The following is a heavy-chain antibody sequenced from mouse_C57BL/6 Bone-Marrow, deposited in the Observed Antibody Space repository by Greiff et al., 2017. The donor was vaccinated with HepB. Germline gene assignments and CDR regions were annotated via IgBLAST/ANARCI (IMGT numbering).Heavy chain of an antibody. V-gene: IGHV5-12*01. J-gene: IGHJ2*01. CDR3: ARKNYLDYFDY. CDR1: GFTFSDYY. D-gene: IGHD2-1*01. Sequence: EVQRVESGGGLVQPGGSLKLSCAASGFTFSDYYMYWVRQTPEKRLEWVAYISNGGGSTYYPDTVKGRFTISRDNAKNTLYLQMSRLKSEDTAMYYCARKNYLDYFDYWGQGTTLTVSS. CDR2: ISNGGGST.